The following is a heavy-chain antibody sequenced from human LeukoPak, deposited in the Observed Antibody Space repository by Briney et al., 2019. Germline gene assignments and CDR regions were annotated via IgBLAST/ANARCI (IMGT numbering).Heavy chain of an antibody. V-gene: IGHV4-59*01. CDR1: GAFIRSYY. CDR2: ITYSGNT. J-gene: IGHJ3*02. Sequence: SETLSLTCNVSGAFIRSYYWSWIRQSPGKGLEWIGSITYSGNTDLNPSLRSRVTMSSDPPKSQFSLKLSSVTTADTALYYCAQQVVGTSNSFDMWGQGTMVTVSS. CDR3: AQQVVGTSNSFDM. D-gene: IGHD2-15*01.